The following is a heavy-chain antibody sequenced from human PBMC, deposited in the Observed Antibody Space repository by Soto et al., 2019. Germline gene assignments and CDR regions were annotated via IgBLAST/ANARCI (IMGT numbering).Heavy chain of an antibody. J-gene: IGHJ6*02. CDR2: VYSGGGT. Sequence: SETLSLTCTVSGGSLRGYSWSWIRQSPVKGLEWIGYVYSGGGTNYSPSFMGRVTISVDTTDNQFSLKLNSVTAADTAVYYCAREKTPMSPHYFYYGMDVWGQGTTVTVSS. V-gene: IGHV4-59*01. CDR3: AREKTPMSPHYFYYGMDV. CDR1: GGSLRGYS. D-gene: IGHD3-9*01.